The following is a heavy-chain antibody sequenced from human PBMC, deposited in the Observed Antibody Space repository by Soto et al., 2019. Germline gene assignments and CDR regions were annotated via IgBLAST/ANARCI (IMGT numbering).Heavy chain of an antibody. J-gene: IGHJ4*01. Sequence: XGSLRLSCAASGFTFSSYAMSWVRQAPEKGLEWVSAISNSGRTTYSADSVKGRFTISRDNSKNTLYLQMNSLRAEDTAVYYCAKAPTAYSNYVDYWGHGTLVTVSS. D-gene: IGHD4-4*01. CDR1: GFTFSSYA. CDR3: AKAPTAYSNYVDY. CDR2: ISNSGRTT. V-gene: IGHV3-23*01.